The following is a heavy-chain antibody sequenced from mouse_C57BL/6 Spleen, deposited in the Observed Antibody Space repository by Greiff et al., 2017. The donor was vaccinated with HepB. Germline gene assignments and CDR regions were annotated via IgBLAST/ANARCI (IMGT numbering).Heavy chain of an antibody. D-gene: IGHD2-14*01. CDR2: IDPSDSYT. J-gene: IGHJ4*01. CDR3: ARGRYERGYAMDY. V-gene: IGHV1-69*01. CDR1: GYTFTSYW. Sequence: QVQLQQPGAELVMPGASVKLSCKASGYTFTSYWMHWVKQRPGQGLEWIGEIDPSDSYTNYNQKFKGKSTLTVDKSSSTAYMQLSSLTSEDSAVYYCARGRYERGYAMDYWGQGTSVTVSS.